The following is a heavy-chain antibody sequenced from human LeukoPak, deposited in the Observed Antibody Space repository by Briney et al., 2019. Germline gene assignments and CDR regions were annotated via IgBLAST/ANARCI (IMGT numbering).Heavy chain of an antibody. CDR3: ARVGGYCSSTSCLQNWFDP. D-gene: IGHD2-2*01. CDR1: GGTFSSYT. CDR2: IIPILGIA. V-gene: IGHV1-69*02. Sequence: SVKVSCKASGGTFSSYTISWVRQAAGQGPEWMGRIIPILGIANYAQKFQGGVTITADKSTSTAYMELSSLRSEDTAVYYCARVGGYCSSTSCLQNWFDPWGQGTLVTVSS. J-gene: IGHJ5*02.